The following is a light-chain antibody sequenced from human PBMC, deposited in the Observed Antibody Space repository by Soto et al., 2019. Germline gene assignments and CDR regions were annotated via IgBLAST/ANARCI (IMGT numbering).Light chain of an antibody. CDR3: SSYAGSNNVV. CDR2: EVT. Sequence: QSALTQPPSASGSPGQSVTISCTGTSSDVGTYNYVSWYQQHPGKAPKLMIYEVTKRPSGVPDRFSGSRSGITASLTVSGLQAEDEADYYCSSYAGSNNVVFGGGTKLTVL. V-gene: IGLV2-8*01. CDR1: SSDVGTYNY. J-gene: IGLJ2*01.